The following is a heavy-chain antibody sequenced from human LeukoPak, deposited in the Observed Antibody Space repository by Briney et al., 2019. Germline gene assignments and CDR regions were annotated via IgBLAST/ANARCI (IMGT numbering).Heavy chain of an antibody. Sequence: PSETLSLTCAVYGGSISIYYWSWIRQPAGKGLEWIGRIYTSGSTNYNPSLKSRVTMSVDTSKNQFSLTLNSVTAADTGVYYCARWTTVTRAFDFWGQGTLVTVSS. CDR1: GGSISIYY. J-gene: IGHJ4*02. CDR3: ARWTTVTRAFDF. D-gene: IGHD4-17*01. V-gene: IGHV4-59*10. CDR2: IYTSGST.